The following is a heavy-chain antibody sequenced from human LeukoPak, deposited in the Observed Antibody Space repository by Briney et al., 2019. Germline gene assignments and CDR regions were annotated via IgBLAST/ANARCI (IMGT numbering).Heavy chain of an antibody. CDR1: GGSISSGTYY. Sequence: SETLSLTCTVSGGSISSGTYYWAWIRQPPGGGLEWIGTIYHSGSTYYNPSLKTRVTISVDTSKTQFSLNLTSLTAADTAVYYCARDRKYYYHMDVWGKGTTVTVSS. CDR2: IYHSGST. V-gene: IGHV4-39*07. D-gene: IGHD1-14*01. J-gene: IGHJ6*03. CDR3: ARDRKYYYHMDV.